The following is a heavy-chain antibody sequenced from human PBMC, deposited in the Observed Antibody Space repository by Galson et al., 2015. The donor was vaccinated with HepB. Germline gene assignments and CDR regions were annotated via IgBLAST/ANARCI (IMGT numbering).Heavy chain of an antibody. J-gene: IGHJ4*02. Sequence: SMRLSCAASGFTFSNAWMSWVRQAPGKGLEWVGRIKSKTDGGTTDYAAPVKGRFTISRDDSKNTLYLQMNSLKTEDTAVYYCTTDQIITIFGVVAGPDYWGQGTLVTVSS. V-gene: IGHV3-15*01. CDR2: IKSKTDGGTT. CDR1: GFTFSNAW. CDR3: TTDQIITIFGVVAGPDY. D-gene: IGHD3-3*01.